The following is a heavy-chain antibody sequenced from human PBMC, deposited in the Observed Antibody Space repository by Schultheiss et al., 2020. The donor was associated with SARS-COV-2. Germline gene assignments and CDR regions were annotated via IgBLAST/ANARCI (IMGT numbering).Heavy chain of an antibody. D-gene: IGHD5-24*01. CDR3: AREDGYREVDY. V-gene: IGHV4-61*01. Sequence: GSLRLSCTVSGGSVSSGSYYWSWIRQPPGKGLEWIGYIYYSGSTNYNPSLKSRVTISVDTSKNQFSLKLTSVTAADTAVYYCAREDGYREVDYWGQGTLVTVSS. J-gene: IGHJ4*02. CDR2: IYYSGST. CDR1: GGSVSSGSYY.